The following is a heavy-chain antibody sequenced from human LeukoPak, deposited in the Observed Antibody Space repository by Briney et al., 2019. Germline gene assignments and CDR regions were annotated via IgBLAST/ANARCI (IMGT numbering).Heavy chain of an antibody. D-gene: IGHD1-26*01. CDR3: ARVRNVGATEDDAFDI. V-gene: IGHV1-2*02. CDR1: GYTFTGYY. J-gene: IGHJ3*02. Sequence: ASVKVSCKASGYTFTGYYMHWLRQAPGQGLEWMGWINPKSGGTNYAQKFQGRVTMTRDTSISTAYMELSRLRSDDTAVYYCARVRNVGATEDDAFDIWGQGTMVTVSS. CDR2: INPKSGGT.